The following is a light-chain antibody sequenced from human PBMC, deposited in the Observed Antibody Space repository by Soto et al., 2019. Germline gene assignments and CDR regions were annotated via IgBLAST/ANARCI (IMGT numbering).Light chain of an antibody. Sequence: AIQLTQSPSSLSASVGDRVTISCRASQGIRTALAWYQQKPGKAPKFLIYDASSLESGVPSRFSGSGSGTDFTLTISSLQPEDFATYYCQQFNXXPYTXGQGTX. CDR3: QQFNXXPYT. V-gene: IGKV1D-13*01. J-gene: IGKJ2*01. CDR2: DAS. CDR1: QGIRTA.